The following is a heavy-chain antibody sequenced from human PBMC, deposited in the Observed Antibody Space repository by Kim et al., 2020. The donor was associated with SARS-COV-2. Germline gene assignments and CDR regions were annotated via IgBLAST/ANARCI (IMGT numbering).Heavy chain of an antibody. CDR2: IYYSGST. CDR3: ARVVASYDFWSGYYDY. J-gene: IGHJ4*02. V-gene: IGHV4-59*01. D-gene: IGHD3-3*01. CDR1: GGSISSYY. Sequence: SETLSLTYTVSGGSISSYYWSWIRQPPGKGLEWIGYIYYSGSTNYNPSLKSRVTISVDTSKNQFSLKLSSVTAADTAVYYCARVVASYDFWSGYYDYWGQGTLVTVSS.